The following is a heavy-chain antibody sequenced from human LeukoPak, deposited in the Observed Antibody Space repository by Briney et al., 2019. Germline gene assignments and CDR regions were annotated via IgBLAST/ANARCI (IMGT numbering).Heavy chain of an antibody. CDR2: SGSGGST. CDR1: GFTFSSYA. Sequence: GGSLRLSCAASGFTFSSYAMSWVRQAPGKGLEWVSGSGSGGSTYYADSVRGRFTISRDNSKNTLYLQMNSLRAEDTAVYYCAKDFWSGYYPNYWGQGTLVTVSS. J-gene: IGHJ4*02. D-gene: IGHD3-3*01. V-gene: IGHV3-23*01. CDR3: AKDFWSGYYPNY.